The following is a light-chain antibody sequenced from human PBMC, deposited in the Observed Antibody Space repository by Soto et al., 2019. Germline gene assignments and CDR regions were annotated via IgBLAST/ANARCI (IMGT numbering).Light chain of an antibody. V-gene: IGLV1-40*01. CDR3: QSYDTSLSDVL. J-gene: IGLJ2*01. Sequence: QSVLTQPPSVSGAPGQRVTVSCTGSSSNIGAGHHVHWYQQLPGTAPKLLIYNNDNRPSGVPDRFSGSKSGTSASLAISGLQAEDEAEYYCQSYDTSLSDVLFGEGTKLTVL. CDR1: SSNIGAGHH. CDR2: NND.